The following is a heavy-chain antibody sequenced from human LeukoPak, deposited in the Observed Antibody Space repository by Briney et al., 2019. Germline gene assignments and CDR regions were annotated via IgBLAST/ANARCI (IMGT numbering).Heavy chain of an antibody. CDR2: IYHGGGS. D-gene: IGHD3-16*01. CDR3: VSGWGLWGGEY. CDR1: GGSISSIIW. Sequence: PSETLSLTCGVSGGSISSIIWWCWVRQPPGRGLEWIGEIYHGGGSNYNPSLRSRVTMSLDKSKNQFSLMLSSVTAADTAMYYCVSGWGLWGGEYWGQGTLVTVSS. J-gene: IGHJ4*02. V-gene: IGHV4-4*02.